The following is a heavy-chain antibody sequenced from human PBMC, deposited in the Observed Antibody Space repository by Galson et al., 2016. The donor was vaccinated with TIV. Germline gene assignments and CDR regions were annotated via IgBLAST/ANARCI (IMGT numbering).Heavy chain of an antibody. CDR3: VRDDCTGETCYLSP. V-gene: IGHV3-23*01. D-gene: IGHD2-15*01. CDR2: IGVSGAGT. Sequence: SLRLSCAASGFTFSSYAMSWVRQAPGKGLEWVSSIGVSGAGTHYADSVKGRFTISRDSSKNTLYLQMKSLSADDTAVYYCVRDDCTGETCYLSPWGQGTLVIVSS. J-gene: IGHJ5*02. CDR1: GFTFSSYA.